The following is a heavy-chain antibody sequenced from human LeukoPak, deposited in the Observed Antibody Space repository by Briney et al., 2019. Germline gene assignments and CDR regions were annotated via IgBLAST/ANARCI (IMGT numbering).Heavy chain of an antibody. CDR2: INAGNGNT. V-gene: IGHV1-3*01. CDR1: GYTFTSYA. J-gene: IGHJ5*02. CDR3: ARDSYMRYGDYQTDWFDP. Sequence: ASVKVSCKASGYTFTSYAMHWVRQAPGQRLEWMGWINAGNGNTKYSQKFQGRVTITRDTSASTAYMELSSLRSEGTAVYYCARDSYMRYGDYQTDWFDPWGQGTLVTVSS. D-gene: IGHD4-17*01.